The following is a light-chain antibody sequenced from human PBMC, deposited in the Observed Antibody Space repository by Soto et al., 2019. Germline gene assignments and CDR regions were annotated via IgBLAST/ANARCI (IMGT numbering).Light chain of an antibody. CDR2: KAS. CDR1: QSISSW. J-gene: IGKJ1*01. CDR3: QHYNSYSEA. V-gene: IGKV1-5*03. Sequence: DIEMTQNTSTLSASVGDRVTITCRASQSISSWLAWYQQKPGKAPKLLIYKASSLESGVSSRFSGSGSGTEFTLTISSLQPDDFATYYCQHYNSYSEAFGQGTKVDNK.